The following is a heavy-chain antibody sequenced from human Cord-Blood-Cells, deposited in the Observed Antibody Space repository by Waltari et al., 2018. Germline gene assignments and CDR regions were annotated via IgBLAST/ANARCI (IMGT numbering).Heavy chain of an antibody. CDR1: GFSLSNARMG. CDR3: ARIIVATKDGMDV. D-gene: IGHD5-12*01. J-gene: IGHJ6*02. Sequence: QVTLKESGHVLVKPTETLTLTCTVSGFSLSNARMGVGWIRQPPGKSLEWIAHLFSNDEKSYSTPLKSRLTISKDTSKSQGVLTMTNMEPVDTATYDCARIIVATKDGMDVWGQRTTVTVSS. V-gene: IGHV2-26*01. CDR2: LFSNDEK.